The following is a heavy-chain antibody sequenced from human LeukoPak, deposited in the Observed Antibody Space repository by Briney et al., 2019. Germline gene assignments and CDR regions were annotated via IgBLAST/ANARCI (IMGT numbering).Heavy chain of an antibody. V-gene: IGHV1-3*01. J-gene: IGHJ4*02. CDR2: INPANGNT. CDR3: ARDGYDADGYLDY. Sequence: ASVKVSCKASGYPFRSYVVHWLRQASGHSLEWIGWINPANGNTKYSRNFQGRVTITRDTSASVVYMELSSLRYEDTAVYYCARDGYDADGYLDYWGQGALVPVSS. CDR1: GYPFRSYV. D-gene: IGHD5-12*01.